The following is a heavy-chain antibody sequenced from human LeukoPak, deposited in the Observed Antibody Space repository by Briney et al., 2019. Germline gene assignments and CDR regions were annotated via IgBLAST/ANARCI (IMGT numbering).Heavy chain of an antibody. V-gene: IGHV4-34*01. CDR3: ARIWPDL. J-gene: IGHJ2*01. Sequence: PSETLSLTCAVYGGSFSGYYWSWIRQPPGKGLEWIGEINQSGYTNYNPALKSRVTISADTYKKQFSLRLNSVTAADTAVYYCARIWPDLWGRGTLVTVSS. CDR1: GGSFSGYY. D-gene: IGHD3-10*01. CDR2: INQSGYT.